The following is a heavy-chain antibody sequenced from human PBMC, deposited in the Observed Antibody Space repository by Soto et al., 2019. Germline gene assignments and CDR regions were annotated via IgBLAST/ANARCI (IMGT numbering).Heavy chain of an antibody. D-gene: IGHD2-15*01. CDR3: ATAGGRYCSGGSCYGAFDI. Sequence: EVQLVESGGGLVQPGGSLRLSCAASGFTFSSYAMHWVRQAPGKGLEYVSAISSNGGSTYYANSVKGRFTISRDNSKNTLYLQMGSLSADDMAVYYCATAGGRYCSGGSCYGAFDIWGQGTMVTVSS. CDR1: GFTFSSYA. CDR2: ISSNGGST. V-gene: IGHV3-64*01. J-gene: IGHJ3*02.